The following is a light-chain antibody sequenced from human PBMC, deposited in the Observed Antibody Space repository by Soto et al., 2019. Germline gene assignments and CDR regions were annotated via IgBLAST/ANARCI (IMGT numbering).Light chain of an antibody. Sequence: QSALTQPASVSGSPGQSITISCTGTSSDIGYYNYVSWYQQHPGKAPKLMIYEVSNRPSGVSNRFSGSKSGNTASLTISGLQAEDEADYYCISYTGSSTSYVFGSGTKLTVL. CDR2: EVS. V-gene: IGLV2-14*01. CDR1: SSDIGYYNY. J-gene: IGLJ1*01. CDR3: ISYTGSSTSYV.